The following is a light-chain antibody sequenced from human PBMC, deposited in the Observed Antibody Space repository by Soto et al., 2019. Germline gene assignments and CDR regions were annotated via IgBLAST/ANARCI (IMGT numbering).Light chain of an antibody. CDR3: QSYDNSLSGWV. Sequence: QSVLTQPPSVSGAPGQGVTISCTGSTSNIGSGYDVHWYQQVPGLAPKLLIYANINRPSGVPDRFSGSKSGTSASLAITGHQAEDEADYYCQSYDNSLSGWVFGGGTQLTVL. CDR1: TSNIGSGYD. V-gene: IGLV1-40*01. CDR2: ANI. J-gene: IGLJ2*01.